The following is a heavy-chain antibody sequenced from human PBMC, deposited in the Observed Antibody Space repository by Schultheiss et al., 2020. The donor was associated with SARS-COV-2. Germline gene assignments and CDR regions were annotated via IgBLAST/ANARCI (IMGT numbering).Heavy chain of an antibody. Sequence: GGSLRLSCTASGFTFSSFAMHWVRQAPGKGLEWVADIWYDGSEKYYADSVKGRFTISRDNSKNTLFLQMNSLRAEDTALYYCARDQWPGMGQFDYWGQGTLVTVSS. V-gene: IGHV3-33*01. CDR2: IWYDGSEK. CDR3: ARDQWPGMGQFDY. CDR1: GFTFSSFA. D-gene: IGHD6-19*01. J-gene: IGHJ4*02.